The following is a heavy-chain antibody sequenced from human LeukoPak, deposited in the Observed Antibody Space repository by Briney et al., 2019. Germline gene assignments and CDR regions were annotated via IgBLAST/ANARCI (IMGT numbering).Heavy chain of an antibody. V-gene: IGHV3-53*01. CDR2: IYSGGST. CDR3: AKVPTAAAWYWYFDL. J-gene: IGHJ2*01. CDR1: GFTVSSNY. Sequence: QSGGSLRLSCAASGFTVSSNYMSWVRQAPGKGLEWVSVIYSGGSTYYADSVKGRFTISRDNSKNTLYLQMNSLRAEDTAVYYCAKVPTAAAWYWYFDLWGRGTLVTVSS. D-gene: IGHD6-13*01.